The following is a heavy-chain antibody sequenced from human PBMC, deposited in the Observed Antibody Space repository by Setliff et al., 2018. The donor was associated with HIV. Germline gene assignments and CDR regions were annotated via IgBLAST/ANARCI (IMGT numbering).Heavy chain of an antibody. CDR1: GFTFSNYA. V-gene: IGHV3-23*01. CDR2: LSGSGGST. CDR3: AQAQTSVSGSYYQYLQH. Sequence: PGGSLRLSCAASGFTFSNYAMTWVRQAPGQGMEWVSSLSGSGGSTYYADSVKGRFTISRDNSKNTLYLRMNSLRAEDTAVYYCAQAQTSVSGSYYQYLQHWGQGTLVTVSS. J-gene: IGHJ1*01. D-gene: IGHD3-10*01.